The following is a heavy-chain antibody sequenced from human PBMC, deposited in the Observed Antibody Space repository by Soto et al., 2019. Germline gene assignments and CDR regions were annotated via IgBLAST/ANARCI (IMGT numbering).Heavy chain of an antibody. D-gene: IGHD6-19*01. CDR2: IYGGGTT. CDR1: GFTVSSKY. Sequence: EVQLVESGGGLIQPGGSLRLSCAASGFTVSSKYMTWVRQAPGKGLEWVSVIYGGGTTYYADSVKGRFPISRDNSKNTLYLQMNSLTAAATAVYYCVQTPGWPGFDFWGQGTLVTVSS. V-gene: IGHV3-53*01. J-gene: IGHJ4*02. CDR3: VQTPGWPGFDF.